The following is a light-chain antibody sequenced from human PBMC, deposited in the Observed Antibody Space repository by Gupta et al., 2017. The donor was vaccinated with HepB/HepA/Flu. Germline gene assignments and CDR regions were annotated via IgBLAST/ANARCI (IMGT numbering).Light chain of an antibody. CDR3: CSHAATNF. CDR2: EVS. J-gene: IGLJ1*01. Sequence: HSDLTQPPSVSGSPGQSITVSCTGSSGDIGRYNYVSWYQQYPGKAPKLILSEVSNRPSGVSDRFSGSKSGTTASLTISGLQAEDEADYYCCSHAATNFFGSGTHVTVL. V-gene: IGLV2-14*01. CDR1: SGDIGRYNY.